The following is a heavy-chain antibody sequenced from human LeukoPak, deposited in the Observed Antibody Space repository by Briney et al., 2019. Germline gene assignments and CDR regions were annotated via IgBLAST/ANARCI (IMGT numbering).Heavy chain of an antibody. CDR2: ISGDGGST. D-gene: IGHD3-22*01. J-gene: IGHJ5*01. Sequence: PGGSLGLSCAAHGFIFHDYAIHWVRQPPGKGLEWVPLISGDGGSTFYADSVKGRFTISRDNSKNSLYLQMSSLRIEDTALYYCARESESSGWYDFWGQGTLVTVSS. CDR3: ARESESSGWYDF. V-gene: IGHV3-43*02. CDR1: GFIFHDYA.